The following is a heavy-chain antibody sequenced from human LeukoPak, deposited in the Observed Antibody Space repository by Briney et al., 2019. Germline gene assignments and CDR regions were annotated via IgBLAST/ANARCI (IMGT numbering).Heavy chain of an antibody. CDR3: ARGLVRGYSYGLVSFDY. CDR2: IIPIFGTA. J-gene: IGHJ4*02. Sequence: SVTVSFKASGGTFISYAISWVRQAPGQGLEWMGGIIPIFGTANYAQKFQGRVTITADKSTSTAYMELSSLRSEDTAVYYCARGLVRGYSYGLVSFDYWGQGTLVTVSS. D-gene: IGHD5-18*01. V-gene: IGHV1-69*06. CDR1: GGTFISYA.